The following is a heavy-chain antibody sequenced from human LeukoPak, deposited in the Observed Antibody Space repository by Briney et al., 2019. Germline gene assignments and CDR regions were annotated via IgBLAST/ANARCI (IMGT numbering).Heavy chain of an antibody. CDR1: GHTFTGYF. J-gene: IGHJ5*02. D-gene: IGHD3-3*01. CDR2: INPNSGAT. V-gene: IGHV1-2*02. Sequence: EASVKVSCKASGHTFTGYFIHWVRQAPGQGLEWMGWINPNSGATNYAQRFQGGVSLAKDTSIIIVYMSLGSLTSEDTAVYYCAMSGSHYDFWSASFRVYDSLDPWGQGTLVTVSS. CDR3: AMSGSHYDFWSASFRVYDSLDP.